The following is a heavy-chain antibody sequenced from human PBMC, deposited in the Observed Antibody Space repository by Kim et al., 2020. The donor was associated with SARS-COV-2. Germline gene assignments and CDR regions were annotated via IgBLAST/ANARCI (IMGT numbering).Heavy chain of an antibody. Sequence: GGSLRLSCAASGFTFSSYSMNWVRQAPGKGLEWVSYISSSSSTIYYADSVKGRFTISRDNAKNSLYLQMNSLRDEDTAVYYCASGGRMVYAIGPENWGQGTLVTVSS. J-gene: IGHJ4*02. CDR1: GFTFSSYS. CDR3: ASGGRMVYAIGPEN. V-gene: IGHV3-48*02. D-gene: IGHD2-8*01. CDR2: ISSSSSTI.